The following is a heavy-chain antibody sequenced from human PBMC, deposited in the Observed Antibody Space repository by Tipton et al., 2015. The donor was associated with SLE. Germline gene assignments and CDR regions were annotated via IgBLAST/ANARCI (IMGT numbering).Heavy chain of an antibody. D-gene: IGHD7-27*01. CDR1: GGSFSDFY. CDR2: INHSGST. CDR3: ARRLGNWYFDL. V-gene: IGHV4-34*01. J-gene: IGHJ2*01. Sequence: TLSLTCAVYGGSFSDFYWSWVRQPPGKGLEWIGEINHSGSTNYNPSLKSRVTISVDTSKNRFSLKVSSVTAADTAVYYCARRLGNWYFDLWGRGTLVTVSS.